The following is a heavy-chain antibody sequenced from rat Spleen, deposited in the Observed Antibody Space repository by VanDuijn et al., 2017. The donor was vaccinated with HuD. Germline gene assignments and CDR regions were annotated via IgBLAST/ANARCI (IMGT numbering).Heavy chain of an antibody. Sequence: EVQLQESGPGLVKPSQSLSLTCSVTVYSIKSSSRWNWIRKFQGNKLEWMGFMNSSGSPNYNPTFKGRVSITRDTSKNQFFLQVNSVTTEDTATYYYARGPYSSAYFAYWGQGTLVTVSS. CDR3: ARGPYSSAYFAY. J-gene: IGHJ3*01. V-gene: IGHV3-3*01. CDR2: MNSSGSP. CDR1: VYSIKSSSR. D-gene: IGHD1-2*01.